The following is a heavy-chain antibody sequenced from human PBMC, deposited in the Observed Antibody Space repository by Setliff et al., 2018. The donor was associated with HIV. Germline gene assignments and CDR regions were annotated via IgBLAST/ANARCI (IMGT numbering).Heavy chain of an antibody. Sequence: GGSLRLSCTASGFTFGDYAMTWFRQAPGKGLEWVGFIRSKAYGGTTEYAASAKGRFTISRDDSKNKLSLQLNSLTAEDSAVYYCAKAGGGILYFYYMDVWGKGTTVTVSS. CDR3: AKAGGGILYFYYMDV. J-gene: IGHJ6*03. V-gene: IGHV3-49*03. D-gene: IGHD2-15*01. CDR1: GFTFGDYA. CDR2: IRSKAYGGTT.